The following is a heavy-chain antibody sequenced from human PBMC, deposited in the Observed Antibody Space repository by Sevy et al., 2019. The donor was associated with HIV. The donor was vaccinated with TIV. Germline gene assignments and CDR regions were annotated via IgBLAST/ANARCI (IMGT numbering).Heavy chain of an antibody. Sequence: GGSLRLSCSASEFTFSSYAMSWVRRAPGKGLEWVSCPSGSGRFTYYADFVEGRFIISRDNSKNTLSVQMNSLRAEDTAVYYCAKGFCSGATCPRDYYYYGMDVWGQGTTVTVSS. J-gene: IGHJ6*02. CDR3: AKGFCSGATCPRDYYYYGMDV. D-gene: IGHD2-15*01. CDR2: PSGSGRFT. V-gene: IGHV3-23*01. CDR1: EFTFSSYA.